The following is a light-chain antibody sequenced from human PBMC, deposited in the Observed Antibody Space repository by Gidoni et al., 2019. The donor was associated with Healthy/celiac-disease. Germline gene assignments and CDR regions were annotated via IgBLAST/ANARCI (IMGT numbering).Light chain of an antibody. CDR2: EVS. V-gene: IGLV2-8*01. CDR1: SSDVGGYNY. J-gene: IGLJ1*01. CDR3: SSYAGSNNYV. Sequence: QSALTQPPSASGSPGQSVTISCTGTSSDVGGYNYVSWYQQPPGKAPTLMIYEVSKRPSGVPDRFSGSKSGNTASLTVSGLQAEDEADYYCSSYAGSNNYVFGTWTKVTVL.